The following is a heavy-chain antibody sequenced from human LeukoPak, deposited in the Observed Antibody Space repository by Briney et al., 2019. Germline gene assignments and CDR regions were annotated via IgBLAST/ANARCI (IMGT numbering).Heavy chain of an antibody. Sequence: SETLSLTCAVYGGSFSGYYWSWIRQPPGKGLEWIGEINHSGSTNYNPSLKGRVTISVDTSKNQFPLKLSSVTAADTAVYYCASENYYDSSGYYYWGQGTLVTVSS. CDR2: INHSGST. CDR1: GGSFSGYY. J-gene: IGHJ4*02. V-gene: IGHV4-34*01. D-gene: IGHD3-22*01. CDR3: ASENYYDSSGYYY.